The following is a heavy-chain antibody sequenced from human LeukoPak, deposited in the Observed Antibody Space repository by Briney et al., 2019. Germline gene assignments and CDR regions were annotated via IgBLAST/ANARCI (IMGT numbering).Heavy chain of an antibody. V-gene: IGHV3-23*01. D-gene: IGHD1-26*01. CDR1: GFTFSNYG. CDR2: ISGGAGST. Sequence: GGSLRLSCAASGFTFSNYGMSWVRQAPGKGLEWVSGISGGAGSTYYADSVKGRFTISRDNSKNTLYLQMNSLRAEDTAVYYCAKARVVVEATPIDYWGQGTLVTVSS. J-gene: IGHJ4*02. CDR3: AKARVVVEATPIDY.